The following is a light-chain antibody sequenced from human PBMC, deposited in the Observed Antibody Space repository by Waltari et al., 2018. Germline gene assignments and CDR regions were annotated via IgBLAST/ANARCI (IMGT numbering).Light chain of an antibody. CDR3: NSRNTSSYHCV. Sequence: SSELTQDPHVSVALGQTVTITCQRDSLTNYYASWYQQKPGQSPDLVIYAKTNRPSGIPDRFSGSDSGTTTSLTITGVQAEDEADYYCNSRNTSSYHCVFGGGTKLTVL. CDR2: AKT. V-gene: IGLV3-19*01. J-gene: IGLJ2*01. CDR1: SLTNYY.